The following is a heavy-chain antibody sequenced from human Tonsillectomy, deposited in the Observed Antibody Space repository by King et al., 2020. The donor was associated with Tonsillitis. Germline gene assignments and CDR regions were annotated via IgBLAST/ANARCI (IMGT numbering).Heavy chain of an antibody. CDR3: ATQEGARWELESYF. V-gene: IGHV3-23*04. D-gene: IGHD1-26*01. J-gene: IGHJ4*02. CDR1: GFTFRSYA. CDR2: ITGSSGRT. Sequence: VQLVESGGHLVQPGGSLRLSCAASGFTFRSYAMSWVRQAPRKGLEWVSGITGSSGRTFYADSVKGRFTISRDNSKNMLYLQMNSLRAEDTAVYYCATQEGARWELESYFWGQGTLVTVSS.